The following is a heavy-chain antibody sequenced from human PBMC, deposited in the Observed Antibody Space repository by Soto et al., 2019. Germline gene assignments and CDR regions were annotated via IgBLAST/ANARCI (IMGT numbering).Heavy chain of an antibody. V-gene: IGHV3-23*01. CDR3: AKFKAGTYEKYHFDY. CDR2: ITDDGVGT. J-gene: IGHJ4*02. D-gene: IGHD3-10*01. Sequence: EVQLLESGGGSVQPGGSLRLSCAASGFTFSGYAMSWVRQASGKGLEWVAGITDDGVGTYYADSVKGRFSISRDNSKNTLYLQMNGLRAEDTALYYCAKFKAGTYEKYHFDYWGQGTLVTVSS. CDR1: GFTFSGYA.